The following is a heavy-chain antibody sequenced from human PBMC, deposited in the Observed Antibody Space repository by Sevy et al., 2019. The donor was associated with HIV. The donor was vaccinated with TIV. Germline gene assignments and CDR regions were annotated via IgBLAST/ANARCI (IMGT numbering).Heavy chain of an antibody. Sequence: SETLSLTCTVSGGSISAYYWSWIRQPPGKPLEYIGYIYYTGSTNYNPSLKSRVTISVDTSKNQFSLKLNSVTAPDTAVYFCARAPPVRSGDDSLNWFDPWGQGTLVTVSS. CDR1: GGSISAYY. D-gene: IGHD5-12*01. CDR3: ARAPPVRSGDDSLNWFDP. J-gene: IGHJ5*02. CDR2: IYYTGST. V-gene: IGHV4-59*01.